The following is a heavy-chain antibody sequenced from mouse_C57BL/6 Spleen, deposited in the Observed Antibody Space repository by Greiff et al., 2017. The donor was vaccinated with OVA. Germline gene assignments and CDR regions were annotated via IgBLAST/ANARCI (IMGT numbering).Heavy chain of an antibody. J-gene: IGHJ2*01. CDR2: IDPEDGET. Sequence: EVKLVESGAELVKPGASVKLSCTASGFNIKDYYMHWVKQRTEQGLEWIGRIDPEDGETKYAPKFQGKATITADTSTNTAYLRLSSLTSEDTAVYDCARWETERYIDYWGQGTTLTVSS. D-gene: IGHD4-1*01. CDR3: ARWETERYIDY. CDR1: GFNIKDYY. V-gene: IGHV14-2*01.